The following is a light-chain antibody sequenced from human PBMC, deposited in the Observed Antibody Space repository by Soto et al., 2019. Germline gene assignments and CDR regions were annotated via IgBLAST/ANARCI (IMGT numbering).Light chain of an antibody. CDR3: QQRNSYPPRT. V-gene: IGKV1-9*01. CDR1: QGFSSN. J-gene: IGKJ4*01. Sequence: DIQLTQSPSFLSASVGDRVTITCRASQGFSSNLAWYQQKPGKAPKLLIYAASSLQSGVPSRFRGSGTGTEFTLTLSSLQPEDFETYYCQQRNSYPPRTFGGGTKVEIK. CDR2: AAS.